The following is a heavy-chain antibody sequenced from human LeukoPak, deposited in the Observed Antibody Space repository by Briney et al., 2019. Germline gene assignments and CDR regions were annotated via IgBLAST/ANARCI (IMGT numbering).Heavy chain of an antibody. CDR2: ISYDGSNK. V-gene: IGHV3-30*18. CDR1: GFTFSSYG. Sequence: GGSLRLSCAASGFTFSSYGMHWVRQAPGKGLDWVAVISYDGSNKYYADSVKGRFTISRDNSKNTLFLQMNSLRAEDTAVYYCAKGSNRGVATIDYWGQGTLVAVSS. CDR3: AKGSNRGVATIDY. D-gene: IGHD5-12*01. J-gene: IGHJ4*02.